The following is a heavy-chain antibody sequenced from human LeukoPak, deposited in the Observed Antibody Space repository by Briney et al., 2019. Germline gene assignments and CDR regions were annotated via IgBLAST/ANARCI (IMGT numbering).Heavy chain of an antibody. D-gene: IGHD5-18*01. V-gene: IGHV4-4*08. CDR3: ARFSAGYSYALDY. J-gene: IGHJ4*02. Sequence: SETLTLTCTVSGCTISSYYWSWIRQPPGKGLEWVGYIYSSGTTNYNHSLRSRITISVDTSKNQFSLKLTSVTAADTAVYYCARFSAGYSYALDYWGQGNLVTVSS. CDR2: IYSSGTT. CDR1: GCTISSYY.